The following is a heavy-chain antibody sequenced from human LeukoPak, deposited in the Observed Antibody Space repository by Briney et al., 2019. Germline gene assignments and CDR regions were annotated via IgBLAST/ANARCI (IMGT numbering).Heavy chain of an antibody. D-gene: IGHD3-22*01. CDR1: GFTFSSYA. J-gene: IGHJ4*02. Sequence: GGSLRLSCAASGFTFSSYAMSWVRQAPGKGLEWVSAISGSGGSTYYADSVKGRFTISRDNSKNTLYLQMNSLRAEDTAVYYCAKGYDSSGYYSKNFDYWGQGTLDTVSS. V-gene: IGHV3-23*01. CDR3: AKGYDSSGYYSKNFDY. CDR2: ISGSGGST.